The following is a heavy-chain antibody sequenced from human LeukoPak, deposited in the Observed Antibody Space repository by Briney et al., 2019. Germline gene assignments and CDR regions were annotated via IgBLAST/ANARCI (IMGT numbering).Heavy chain of an antibody. Sequence: PGGSLRLSCVASGFTFEDYAMHWVRQAPGKGQEWVSGISWNSGSIGYADSVKGRFTISRDNAKNSLYVQMNSLRAEDMALYYCAKGGSYYELDYWGQGTLVTVSS. V-gene: IGHV3-9*03. CDR3: AKGGSYYELDY. CDR1: GFTFEDYA. D-gene: IGHD1-26*01. J-gene: IGHJ4*02. CDR2: ISWNSGSI.